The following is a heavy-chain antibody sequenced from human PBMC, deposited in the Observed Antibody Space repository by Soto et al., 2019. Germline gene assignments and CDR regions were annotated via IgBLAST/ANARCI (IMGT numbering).Heavy chain of an antibody. J-gene: IGHJ3*02. D-gene: IGHD3-22*01. V-gene: IGHV1-18*01. CDR1: GYTFTSYG. CDR2: ISAYNGNT. Sequence: QVQLVQSGAEVKKPGASVKVSCKASGYTFTSYGITWVRQAPGQGLEWMGWISAYNGNTNYAQKLQGRVIMTADTSTSTAYMELRSLRSDDTAVYYCARHGGYYYAPKQNAFNIWGQGTMVTVSS. CDR3: ARHGGYYYAPKQNAFNI.